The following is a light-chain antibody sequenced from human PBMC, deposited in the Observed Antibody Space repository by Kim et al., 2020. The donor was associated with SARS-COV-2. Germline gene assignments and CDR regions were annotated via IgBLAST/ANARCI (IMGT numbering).Light chain of an antibody. CDR3: HQYATFPYS. Sequence: RATIHCKSSKSVFHAPNNKNYLAWYQQKSGQPPKLLIYWASTRESGVPGRFSGSGSGTDFTLTITSLQAEDVAVYFCHQYATFPYSFGQGTKLEI. CDR1: KSVFHAPNNKNY. V-gene: IGKV4-1*01. J-gene: IGKJ2*03. CDR2: WAS.